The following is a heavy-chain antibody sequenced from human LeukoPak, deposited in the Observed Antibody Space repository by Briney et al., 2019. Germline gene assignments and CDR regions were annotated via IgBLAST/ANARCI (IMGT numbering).Heavy chain of an antibody. J-gene: IGHJ4*02. CDR1: GYTFTGYY. D-gene: IGHD3-22*01. CDR2: INPNSGGT. Sequence: ASVKVSCKASGYTFTGYYMHWVRQAPGQGLEWTGWINPNSGGTNYAQKFQGRVTMTRDTSISTAYMELSRLRSDDTAVYYCARGGYSGYYYYDYWGQGTLVTVSS. V-gene: IGHV1-2*02. CDR3: ARGGYSGYYYYDY.